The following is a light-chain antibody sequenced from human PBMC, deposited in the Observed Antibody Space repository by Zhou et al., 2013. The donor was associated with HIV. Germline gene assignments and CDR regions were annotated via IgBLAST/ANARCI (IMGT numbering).Light chain of an antibody. CDR2: KAS. Sequence: DIQVTQSPSTVSASIGDRVNVTCRASQSVSRWLSWYQQKPGKAPKLLIFKASILQRGVPARFSGSGSGTEFTLTISSLQPDDFATYSCQQYKLLWTFGQGTKVEI. CDR1: QSVSRW. V-gene: IGKV1-5*03. CDR3: QQYKLLWT. J-gene: IGKJ1*01.